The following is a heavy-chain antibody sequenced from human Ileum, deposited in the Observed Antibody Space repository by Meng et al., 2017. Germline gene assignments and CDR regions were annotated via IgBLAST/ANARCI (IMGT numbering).Heavy chain of an antibody. D-gene: IGHD6-13*01. Sequence: SETLSLTCTVSGGSITSYYWSWIRQPPGKGPEWTGYIHYSGSTNYSPSLKSRVTISVDTSKNQFSLKLNSVTAADTAVYYCARGRSAGTALDAFDIWGQGTMVTVSS. CDR1: GGSITSYY. J-gene: IGHJ3*02. CDR2: IHYSGST. CDR3: ARGRSAGTALDAFDI. V-gene: IGHV4-59*01.